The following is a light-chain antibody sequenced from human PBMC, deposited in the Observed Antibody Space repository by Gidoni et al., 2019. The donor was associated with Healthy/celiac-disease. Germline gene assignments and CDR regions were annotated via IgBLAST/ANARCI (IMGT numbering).Light chain of an antibody. J-gene: IGKJ1*01. CDR1: QSISSW. Sequence: SITCRASQSISSWLAWYQQKPGKAPKLLIYKASSLESGVPSRFSGSGSGTEFTLTISSLQPDDFATYYCQQYNSYWTFXQXTKVEIK. CDR2: KAS. V-gene: IGKV1-5*03. CDR3: QQYNSYWT.